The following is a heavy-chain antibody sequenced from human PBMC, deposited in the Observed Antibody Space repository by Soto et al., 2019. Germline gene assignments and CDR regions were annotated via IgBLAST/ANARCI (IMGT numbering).Heavy chain of an antibody. CDR3: ARDSYSHLWP. J-gene: IGHJ5*02. CDR2: IYYSGST. CDR1: GGSVSSGSSY. V-gene: IGHV4-61*01. Sequence: NPSETLSLTCSVSGGSVSSGSSYWNWIRQPPGKGLEWIGYIYYSGSTNYNPSLKSRVSISLDTSKNQFSLNLNSLTAADTAVYYCARDSYSHLWPWGQGTLVTVSS. D-gene: IGHD4-4*01.